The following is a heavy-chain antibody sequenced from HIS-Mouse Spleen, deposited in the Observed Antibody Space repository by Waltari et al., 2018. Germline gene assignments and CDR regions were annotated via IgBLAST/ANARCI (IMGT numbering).Heavy chain of an antibody. CDR2: RNTNSGNT. D-gene: IGHD6-6*01. CDR3: ARRLARGSSSSRGIDY. J-gene: IGHJ4*02. V-gene: IGHV1-8*01. CDR1: GYTFTSYD. Sequence: QVQLVQSGAEVKKPGASVKVSCKASGYTFTSYDINWVRQATGQGLEWMGWRNTNSGNTGYAQKFQGRVTMTRKTSISTAYMELSSLGSEDTAVYYCARRLARGSSSSRGIDYWGQGTLVTVSS.